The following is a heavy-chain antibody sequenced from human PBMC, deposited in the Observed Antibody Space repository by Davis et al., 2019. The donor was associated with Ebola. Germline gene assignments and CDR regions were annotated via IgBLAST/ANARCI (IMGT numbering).Heavy chain of an antibody. CDR3: ARGRGSYYFDY. D-gene: IGHD1-26*01. V-gene: IGHV3-48*03. J-gene: IGHJ4*02. CDR2: ISSSTTTI. CDR1: GFTFSSYE. Sequence: GESLKISCAASGFTFSSYEMNWVRQAPGKGLEWVSYISSSTTTIYFADSVKGRFTISRDNAKNSLYLQMNSLRAEDTAVYYCARGRGSYYFDYWGQGTLVTVSS.